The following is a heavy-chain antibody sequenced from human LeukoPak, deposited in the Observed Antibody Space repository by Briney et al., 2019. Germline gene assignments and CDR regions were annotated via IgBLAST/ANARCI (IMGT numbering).Heavy chain of an antibody. J-gene: IGHJ4*02. Sequence: ASVKVSCKASGYTFTSYGISWVRQAPGQGLEWMGWISAYNGNTNYAQKLQGRVTMTTDTSTSTAYMELRSLRSDDTAVYYCARESPESSSWYAPYFDYWGQGTLVTVSS. D-gene: IGHD6-13*01. V-gene: IGHV1-18*01. CDR1: GYTFTSYG. CDR2: ISAYNGNT. CDR3: ARESPESSSWYAPYFDY.